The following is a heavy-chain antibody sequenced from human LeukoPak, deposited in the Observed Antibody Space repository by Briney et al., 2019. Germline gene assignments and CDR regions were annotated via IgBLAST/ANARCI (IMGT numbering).Heavy chain of an antibody. CDR1: GYTFTSYA. CDR3: ARRGQECGGDCYAFDY. V-gene: IGHV7-4-1*02. Sequence: ASVKVSCKASGYTFTSYAMNWVRQAPGQGLEWMGWINTNTGNPTYAQGFAGRFVFSLDTSVSTAYLQISSLKAEDTAVYYCARRGQECGGDCYAFDYWGQGTLVTVSS. CDR2: INTNTGNP. J-gene: IGHJ4*02. D-gene: IGHD2-21*02.